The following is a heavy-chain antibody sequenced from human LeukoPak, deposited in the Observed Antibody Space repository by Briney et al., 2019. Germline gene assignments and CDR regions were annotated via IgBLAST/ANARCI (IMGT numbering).Heavy chain of an antibody. CDR1: GFIFSSYA. CDR3: AGTLSSWSVPHYYYYGMDV. V-gene: IGHV3-23*01. D-gene: IGHD6-13*01. CDR2: ISGSGGST. Sequence: GGPLRLSCAASGFIFSSYAMSWVRQAPGKGLEWVSAISGSGGSTYYADSVKGRFTISRDNSKNTLYLQMNSLRAEDTAVYYCAGTLSSWSVPHYYYYGMDVWGQGTTVTVSS. J-gene: IGHJ6*02.